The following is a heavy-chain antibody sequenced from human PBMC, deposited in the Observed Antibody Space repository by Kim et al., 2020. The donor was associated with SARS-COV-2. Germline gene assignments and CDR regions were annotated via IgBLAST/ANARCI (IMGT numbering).Heavy chain of an antibody. V-gene: IGHV4-59*13. D-gene: IGHD2-2*01. CDR1: GGSISSYY. CDR3: ARWGADQLDY. CDR2: IYYSGST. J-gene: IGHJ4*02. Sequence: SETLSLTCTVSGGSISSYYWSWIRQPPGKGLEWIGYIYYSGSTNYNPSLKSRVTISVDTSKNQFSLKLSSVTAADTAVYYCARWGADQLDYWGQGTLVTVSS.